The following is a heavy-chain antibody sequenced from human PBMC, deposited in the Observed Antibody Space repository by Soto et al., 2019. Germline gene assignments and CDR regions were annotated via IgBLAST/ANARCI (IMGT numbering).Heavy chain of an antibody. Sequence: PSETLSLTCSVSGGSINSDDSFWGWVRQSPGKGLEWIGSLYYGGSTFYNPSLKSRVTISLDTSKNQFSLRLTSVTAADTAIYYCARQLLVGATSWFDPWGQGTLVTVSS. J-gene: IGHJ5*02. CDR3: ARQLLVGATSWFDP. V-gene: IGHV4-39*01. D-gene: IGHD1-26*01. CDR2: LYYGGST. CDR1: GGSINSDDSF.